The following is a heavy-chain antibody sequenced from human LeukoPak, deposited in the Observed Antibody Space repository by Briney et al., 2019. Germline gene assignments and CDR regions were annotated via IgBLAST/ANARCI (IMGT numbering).Heavy chain of an antibody. CDR1: GGTFSSYA. V-gene: IGHV1-69*04. J-gene: IGHJ4*02. Sequence: SVKVSCKASGGTFSSYAISWVRQAPGQGLEWMGRIIPIFGIANYAQKFQGRVTITADKSTSTAYMELSSLRSEDTAVYYCAREDYGGNSRANYFVYWGQGTLVTVSS. CDR3: AREDYGGNSRANYFVY. CDR2: IIPIFGIA. D-gene: IGHD4-23*01.